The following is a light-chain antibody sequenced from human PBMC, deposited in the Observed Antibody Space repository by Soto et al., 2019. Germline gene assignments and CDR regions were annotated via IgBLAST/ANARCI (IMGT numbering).Light chain of an antibody. CDR2: EES. V-gene: IGKV1-9*01. CDR3: PHSYYTLRP. Sequence: DIKIIQPPSTLSTSERDRVTITCRASQAITNNLAWYQQTPGNPPKLLIYEESTLHSGVPSRFSGRKVGTQFILTIISLQPEDCATYYCPHSYYTLRPFGQG. J-gene: IGKJ1*01. CDR1: QAITNN.